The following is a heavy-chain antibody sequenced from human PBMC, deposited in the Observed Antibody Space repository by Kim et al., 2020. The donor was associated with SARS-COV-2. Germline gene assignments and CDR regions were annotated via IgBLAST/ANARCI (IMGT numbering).Heavy chain of an antibody. J-gene: IGHJ6*02. CDR2: INHSGST. CDR3: ARVTPPPRFLWFGELRRYYYYGMDV. Sequence: SETLSLTCAVYGGSFSGYYWSWIRQPPGKGLEWIGEINHSGSTNYNPSLKSRVTISVDTSKNQFSLKLSSVTAADTAVYYCARVTPPPRFLWFGELRRYYYYGMDVWGQGTTVTVSS. CDR1: GGSFSGYY. V-gene: IGHV4-34*01. D-gene: IGHD3-10*01.